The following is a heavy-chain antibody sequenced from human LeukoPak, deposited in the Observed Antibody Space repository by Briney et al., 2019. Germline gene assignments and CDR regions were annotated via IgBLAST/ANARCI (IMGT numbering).Heavy chain of an antibody. Sequence: PGGSLRLSCAASGFTFSSYAMSWVRQAPGKGLEWVSYISSSSYTNYADSVKGRFTISRDNAKNSLYLQINSLRAEDTAVYYCARELGYCSGGSCYSDYWGQGTLVTVSS. D-gene: IGHD2-15*01. V-gene: IGHV3-21*05. CDR2: ISSSSYT. J-gene: IGHJ4*02. CDR1: GFTFSSYA. CDR3: ARELGYCSGGSCYSDY.